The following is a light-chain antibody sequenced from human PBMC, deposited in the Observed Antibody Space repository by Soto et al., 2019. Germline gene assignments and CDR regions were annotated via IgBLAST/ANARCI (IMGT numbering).Light chain of an antibody. CDR2: LNSDGSH. V-gene: IGLV4-69*01. Sequence: QPVLTQSPSASASLGASVKLTCTLSSGHSSYAIAWQQQQPEKGPRYLMKLNSDGSHSKGDGIPDRFSGSSSGAERYLTISSLQSEAEADYYCQTWGTGIQVFGGGTKVTVL. CDR1: SGHSSYA. CDR3: QTWGTGIQV. J-gene: IGLJ2*01.